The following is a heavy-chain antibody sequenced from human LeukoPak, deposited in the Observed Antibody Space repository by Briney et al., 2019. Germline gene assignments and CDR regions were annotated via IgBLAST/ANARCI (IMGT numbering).Heavy chain of an antibody. CDR2: ISSSSSYI. J-gene: IGHJ4*02. V-gene: IGHV3-21*01. D-gene: IGHD3-22*01. CDR3: ARDPWDSSGSYTPTDY. CDR1: GFSFSSFW. Sequence: GGSLRLSCAACGFSFSSFWMSWVRQAPGKGLEWVSSISSSSSYIYYADSVKGRFTISRDNAKNSLYLQMNSLRAEDTAVYYCARDPWDSSGSYTPTDYWGQGTLVTVSS.